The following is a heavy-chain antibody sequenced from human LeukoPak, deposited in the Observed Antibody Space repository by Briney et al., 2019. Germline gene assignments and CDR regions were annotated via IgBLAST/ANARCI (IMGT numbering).Heavy chain of an antibody. CDR2: INNYNGNT. CDR3: ARDPRDYPYSLEFHY. CDR1: GLHIHTYA. V-gene: IGHV1-18*01. J-gene: IGHJ4*02. Sequence: ASVTFSCHLAGLHIHTYAFNWVHPAPGQELEWMGWINNYNGNTNYAQKLQDRVTMTTDTSTSTDYLELSSVHVDDPKDYSCARDPRDYPYSLEFHYWGQGTLITVSS. D-gene: IGHD5-24*01.